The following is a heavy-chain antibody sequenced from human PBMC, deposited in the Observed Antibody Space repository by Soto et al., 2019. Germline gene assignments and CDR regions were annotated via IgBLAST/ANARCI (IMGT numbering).Heavy chain of an antibody. J-gene: IGHJ1*01. V-gene: IGHV3-48*02. CDR2: ISSSSSTI. Sequence: GGSLRLSCAASGFTFSSYSINWVRQAPGKGLEWVSYISSSSSTICYADSVKGRFTISRDNAKNSLYLQMNSLRDEGTAVYYCASSYSSSWYVPVEYFQHWGQGTLVTVSS. D-gene: IGHD6-13*01. CDR1: GFTFSSYS. CDR3: ASSYSSSWYVPVEYFQH.